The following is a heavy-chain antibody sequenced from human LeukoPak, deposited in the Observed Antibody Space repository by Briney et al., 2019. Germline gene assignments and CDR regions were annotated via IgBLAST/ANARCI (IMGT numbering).Heavy chain of an antibody. CDR1: GYGFTSYW. CDR2: IYPGDSDT. Sequence: VESLKISCKGSGYGFTSYWIGWVRQMPGKGLEWMGIIYPGDSDTRYSPSFQGQVTISADKSLSTAYLPWSSLKASDTAMYYCARGSGSYHTAYMNWGQGSPVTVSS. J-gene: IGHJ4*02. V-gene: IGHV5-51*01. D-gene: IGHD1-26*01. CDR3: ARGSGSYHTAYMN.